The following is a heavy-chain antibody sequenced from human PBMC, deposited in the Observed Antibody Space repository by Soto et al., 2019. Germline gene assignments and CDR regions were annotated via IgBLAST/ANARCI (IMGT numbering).Heavy chain of an antibody. D-gene: IGHD4-17*01. V-gene: IGHV4-34*01. CDR2: INHSGST. J-gene: IGHJ6*02. CDR3: AGGQTTVTTYYYYGMDV. CDR1: GGSFSGYY. Sequence: SETLSLTCAVYGGSFSGYYWSWIRQPPGKGLEWIGEINHSGSTNYNPSLKSRVTISVDTSKNQFSLKLSSVTAADTAVYYCAGGQTTVTTYYYYGMDVWGQGTTVTVSS.